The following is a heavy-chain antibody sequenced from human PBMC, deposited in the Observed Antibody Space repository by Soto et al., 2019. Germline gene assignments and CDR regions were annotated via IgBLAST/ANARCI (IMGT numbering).Heavy chain of an antibody. CDR2: IKGDGSET. CDR1: GFSLSYLW. CDR3: ASDYHGSGNP. D-gene: IGHD3-10*01. J-gene: IGHJ5*02. Sequence: EVQLVESGGGLVQPGGSLRLSCAASGFSLSYLWMHWVRQAPGKGLVWLARIKGDGSETDYADFVKGRFTISRDNAKNSLSLQLNNLSVVDTAVYYRASDYHGSGNPWGHGALVTVYS. V-gene: IGHV3-74*01.